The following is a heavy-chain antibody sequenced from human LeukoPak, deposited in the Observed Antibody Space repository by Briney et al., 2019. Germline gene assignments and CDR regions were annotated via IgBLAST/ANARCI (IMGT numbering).Heavy chain of an antibody. D-gene: IGHD3-22*01. J-gene: IGHJ4*01. Sequence: GGSLRLSCAASGFTFSSYSMNWVRQAPGKGLEWVSSISSSSSYIYYADSVKGRFTISRDNAKNSLYLQMNSLRAEDTAVYYCASSSGYFPAALDYWGQGTLVTVSS. CDR2: ISSSSSYI. V-gene: IGHV3-21*01. CDR1: GFTFSSYS. CDR3: ASSSGYFPAALDY.